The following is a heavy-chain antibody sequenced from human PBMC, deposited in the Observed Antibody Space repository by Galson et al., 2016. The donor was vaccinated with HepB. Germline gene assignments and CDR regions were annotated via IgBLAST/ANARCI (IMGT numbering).Heavy chain of an antibody. V-gene: IGHV3-23*01. CDR2: ISGSGIHT. D-gene: IGHD4-11*01. CDR3: AKGNTVPDY. J-gene: IGHJ4*02. CDR1: GFSFGSYG. Sequence: SLRLSCAAPGFSFGSYGMSWVRQAPGKGLEWVSTISGSGIHTFYGDAVKGRFTISRDNPKNTLYLQMRTLRVEDTAVYYCAKGNTVPDYWGQGTLVTVSS.